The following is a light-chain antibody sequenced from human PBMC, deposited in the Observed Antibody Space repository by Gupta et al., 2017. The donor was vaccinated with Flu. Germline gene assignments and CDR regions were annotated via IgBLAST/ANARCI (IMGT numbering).Light chain of an antibody. J-gene: IGLJ2*01. CDR3: NSRDSSGNVV. Sequence: SSELTQAPAVSVALGQTVRITSQGDSLRSNYASWYQQKPGQAPVLFIYGKNNRPSGIPDRFSGSSSGNTASLTITGAQAEEEADYYCNSRDSSGNVVFGGGTKLTVL. V-gene: IGLV3-19*01. CDR2: GKN. CDR1: SLRSNY.